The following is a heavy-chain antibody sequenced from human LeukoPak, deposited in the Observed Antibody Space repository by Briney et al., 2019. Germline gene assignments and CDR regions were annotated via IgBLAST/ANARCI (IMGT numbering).Heavy chain of an antibody. D-gene: IGHD6-13*01. CDR2: LSVGGTT. CDR3: ARRIAAAGTSWYFDL. V-gene: IGHV3-23*01. CDR1: GFTFRNYA. J-gene: IGHJ2*01. Sequence: PGGSLRLSCAASGFTFRNYAMSWVRQAPGKGLEWVSTLSVGGTTYYADSVRGRFTIPRDNSKNTLYLQMNSLRAEDTAVYYCARRIAAAGTSWYFDLWGRGTLVTVSS.